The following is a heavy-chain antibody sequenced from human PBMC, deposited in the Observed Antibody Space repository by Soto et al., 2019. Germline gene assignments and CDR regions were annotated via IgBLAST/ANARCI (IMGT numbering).Heavy chain of an antibody. CDR1: GYTFTSYA. V-gene: IGHV1-3*01. CDR3: AKDPMVGVMCKNSTNYGMDV. CDR2: INAGNGNT. J-gene: IGHJ6*02. D-gene: IGHD3-16*01. Sequence: ASVKVSCKASGYTFTSYAMHWVRQAPGQRLEWMGWINAGNGNTKYSQKFQGRVTITRDTSASTAYMELSSLRAEDTAVYYCAKDPMVGVMCKNSTNYGMDVWGQGPTVTVPS.